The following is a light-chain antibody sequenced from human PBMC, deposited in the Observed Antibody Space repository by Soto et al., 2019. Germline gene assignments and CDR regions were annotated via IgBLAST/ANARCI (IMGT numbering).Light chain of an antibody. Sequence: AIRMTQSPSSLSASTGDRVTINCRASQGISSYLAWYQQKPGKAPKLLIYAASTLQSGVPSRFSGSGSGTDLTLNISCLQSEDFATYYCQQYYSYPPAFGPGTKVDIK. CDR2: AAS. J-gene: IGKJ3*01. CDR1: QGISSY. CDR3: QQYYSYPPA. V-gene: IGKV1-8*01.